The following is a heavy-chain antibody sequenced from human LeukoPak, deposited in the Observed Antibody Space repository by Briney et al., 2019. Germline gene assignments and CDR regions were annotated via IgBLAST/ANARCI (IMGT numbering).Heavy chain of an antibody. Sequence: PSETLSLTCTVSGGSISSYYWSWIRQPPGKGLEWIGYIYYSGSTNYNPSLKSRVTISVDTSKNQFSLKLSSVTAADTAVYYYARAEYYDFWSGYQAHAFDIWGQGTMVTVSS. V-gene: IGHV4-59*01. D-gene: IGHD3-3*01. J-gene: IGHJ3*02. CDR1: GGSISSYY. CDR3: ARAEYYDFWSGYQAHAFDI. CDR2: IYYSGST.